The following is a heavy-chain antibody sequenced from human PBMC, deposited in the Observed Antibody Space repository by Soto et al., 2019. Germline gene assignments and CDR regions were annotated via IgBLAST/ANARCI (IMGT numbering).Heavy chain of an antibody. J-gene: IGHJ6*02. CDR1: GYSFTSYW. CDR3: ARRGSGSYPYYYYYGMDV. V-gene: IGHV5-10-1*01. CDR2: IDPSDSYT. Sequence: PGESLKISCKGSGYSFTSYWIRWVRQMPGKGLEWMGRIDPSDSYTNYSPSFQGHVTISADKSISTAYLQWSSLKASDTAMYYCARRGSGSYPYYYYYGMDVWGQGTTVTVSS. D-gene: IGHD3-10*01.